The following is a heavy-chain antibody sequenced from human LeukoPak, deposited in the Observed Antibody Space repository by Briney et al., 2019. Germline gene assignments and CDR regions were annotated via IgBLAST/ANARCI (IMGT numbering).Heavy chain of an antibody. J-gene: IGHJ4*02. CDR3: ARDRHWTNDWVFDY. Sequence: ASETLSLTCSVSGGSISRSSYYWGWIRQTPGMRLEWIGSIYYRGSTYYKSSLKSRVTISLHTSKNQFSLKLSSVTAADTAVYYCARDRHWTNDWVFDYWGQGTLVTVSS. CDR2: IYYRGST. V-gene: IGHV4-39*07. D-gene: IGHD1/OR15-1a*01. CDR1: GGSISRSSYY.